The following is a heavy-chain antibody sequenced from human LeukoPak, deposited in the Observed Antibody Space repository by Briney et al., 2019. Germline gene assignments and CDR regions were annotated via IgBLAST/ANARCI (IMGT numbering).Heavy chain of an antibody. Sequence: ASVKVSCKVSGYALSESSIHWVRQTPGEGFEWVGGFDPEYVETTYAQKFRGRVTMTEDTSTDTAYMELINLRSDDTAVYYCVSDRSDGGYAESNGYPTFDLRGRGTLVTVSS. CDR3: VSDRSDGGYAESNGYPTFDL. CDR2: FDPEYVET. J-gene: IGHJ2*01. V-gene: IGHV1-24*01. CDR1: GYALSESS. D-gene: IGHD5-24*01.